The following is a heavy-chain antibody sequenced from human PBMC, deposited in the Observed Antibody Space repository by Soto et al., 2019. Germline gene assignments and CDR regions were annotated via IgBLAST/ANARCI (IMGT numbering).Heavy chain of an antibody. V-gene: IGHV3-23*01. CDR1: EFTFRRYS. J-gene: IGHJ4*02. CDR3: AKGGLGDCSTTSCLFHFDY. D-gene: IGHD2-2*01. CDR2: ISDSGST. Sequence: PGGPQRLSSPAAEFTFRRYSMILVRQEPGKGLEWVSTISDSGSTYYAESVKARLTISRDNSKHTLYLQMNSLRAEDTAVYYCAKGGLGDCSTTSCLFHFDYWGLGALVTVSS.